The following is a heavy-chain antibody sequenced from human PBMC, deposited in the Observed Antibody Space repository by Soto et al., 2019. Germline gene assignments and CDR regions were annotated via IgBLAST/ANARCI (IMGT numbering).Heavy chain of an antibody. CDR3: ARVKITMVRGVIVRHDAFDI. CDR1: GGTFSSYT. CDR2: IIPILGIA. D-gene: IGHD3-10*01. Sequence: QVQLVQSGAEVKKPGSSVKVSCKASGGTFSSYTISWVRQAPGQGLEWMGRIIPILGIANYAQKFQGRVTITADKSTSTAYMELSSRRSEDTAVYYCARVKITMVRGVIVRHDAFDIWGQGTMVTVSS. V-gene: IGHV1-69*02. J-gene: IGHJ3*02.